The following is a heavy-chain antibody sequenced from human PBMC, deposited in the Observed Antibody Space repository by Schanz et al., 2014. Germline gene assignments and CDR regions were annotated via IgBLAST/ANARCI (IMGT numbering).Heavy chain of an antibody. CDR3: AKGAVEMSTGLGGS. V-gene: IGHV3-43*01. Sequence: VQLVESGGVVVQPGGSLRLSCAASGFTFDDYTMHWVRQAPGKGLEWVSLITWDGGITYYADSLKGRFTISRDNSKNSRSLYLPLVSSXXXXXSYCAKGAVEMSTGLGGSWGQGTLVTVSS. CDR2: ITWDGGIT. D-gene: IGHD3-16*01. CDR1: GFTFDDYT. J-gene: IGHJ5*02.